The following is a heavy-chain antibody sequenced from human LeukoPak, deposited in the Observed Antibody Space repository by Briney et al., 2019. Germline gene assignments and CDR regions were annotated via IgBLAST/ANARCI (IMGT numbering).Heavy chain of an antibody. CDR1: GFTFTSYW. D-gene: IGHD6-13*01. V-gene: IGHV3-7*03. CDR2: INEDGSVK. Sequence: QTGGSLRLSCAASGFTFTSYWMTWVRQAPGKGLEWLTNINEDGSVKHYVDSVRGRFTISRDNAKSSLYLQMNSLRAEDTALYYCAKDQTPGIAAAGTFGYWGQGTLVTVSS. CDR3: AKDQTPGIAAAGTFGY. J-gene: IGHJ4*02.